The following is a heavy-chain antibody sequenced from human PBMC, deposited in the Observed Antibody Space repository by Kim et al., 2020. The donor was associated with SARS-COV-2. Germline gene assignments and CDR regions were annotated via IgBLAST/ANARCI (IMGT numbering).Heavy chain of an antibody. V-gene: IGHV1-69*04. CDR3: ARDRGGGYFDL. Sequence: ANYAQKFQGRVTITADKSTSTAYMELSSLRSEDTAVYYCARDRGGGYFDLWGRGTLVTVSS. J-gene: IGHJ2*01. D-gene: IGHD3-10*01. CDR2: A.